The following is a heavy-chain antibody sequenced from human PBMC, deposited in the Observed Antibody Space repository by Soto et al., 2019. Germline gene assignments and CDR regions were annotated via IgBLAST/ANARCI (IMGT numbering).Heavy chain of an antibody. CDR1: GGSISSGDYY. Sequence: QVQLQESGPGLVKPSQTLSLTCTVSGGSISSGDYYWSWIRQPPGKGLEWIGYIYYSGSTYYNPSLKSRVTISVDTSKNQFSLKLSSVTAADPAVYYCARGEYGGNSNEDAFDIWGQGTMVTVSS. J-gene: IGHJ3*02. CDR3: ARGEYGGNSNEDAFDI. V-gene: IGHV4-30-4*01. D-gene: IGHD1-20*01. CDR2: IYYSGST.